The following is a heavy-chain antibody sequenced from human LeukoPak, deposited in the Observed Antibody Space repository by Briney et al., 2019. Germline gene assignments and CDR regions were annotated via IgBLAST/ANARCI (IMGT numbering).Heavy chain of an antibody. D-gene: IGHD4-17*01. V-gene: IGHV1-69*13. CDR2: IIPIFGTA. CDR1: GGTFSSYA. J-gene: IGHJ6*03. Sequence: SVKVSCKASGGTFSSYAISWVRQAPGQGLEWMGGIIPIFGTANYAQKFQGRVTITADESTSTAYMELSSLRSEDTAVYCCARSPHGDSQRWAGHYYYYMDVWGKGTTVTVSS. CDR3: ARSPHGDSQRWAGHYYYYMDV.